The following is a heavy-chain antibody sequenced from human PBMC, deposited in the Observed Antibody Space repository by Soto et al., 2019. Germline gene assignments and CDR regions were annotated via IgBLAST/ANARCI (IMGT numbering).Heavy chain of an antibody. Sequence: PSETLSLTCTVSGGSISSGDYYWSWIRRPPGKGLEWIGYIYYSGSTYYNPSLKSRVTISVDTSKNQFSLKLSSVTAADTAVYYCARGWDGGVNYYYYYGMDVWGQGTTVTVSS. V-gene: IGHV4-30-4*01. CDR1: GGSISSGDYY. CDR3: ARGWDGGVNYYYYYGMDV. CDR2: IYYSGST. D-gene: IGHD3-3*01. J-gene: IGHJ6*02.